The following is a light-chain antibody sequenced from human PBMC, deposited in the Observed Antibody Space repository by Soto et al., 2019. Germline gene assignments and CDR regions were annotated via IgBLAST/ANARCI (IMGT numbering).Light chain of an antibody. J-gene: IGKJ2*01. CDR2: GAS. V-gene: IGKV3-20*01. Sequence: EIVLTQSPGTLSLSPGERVTLSCRASQSVSNNYLAWFQQKAGQAPSLLIYGASSRATGIPDRFSGSGSGTDFTLTISRLEPEDFAVYYCQQYDSSPYTFGQGTKLEIK. CDR1: QSVSNNY. CDR3: QQYDSSPYT.